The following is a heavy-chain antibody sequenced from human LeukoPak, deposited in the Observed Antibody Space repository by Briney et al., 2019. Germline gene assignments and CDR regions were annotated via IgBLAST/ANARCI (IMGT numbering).Heavy chain of an antibody. D-gene: IGHD6-19*01. V-gene: IGHV4-61*02. Sequence: PSEILSLTCTVSGGSISSGSYYWSWIRQPAGKGLEWIGRIYTSGSTNYNPSLKSRVTISVDTSKNQFSLKLSSVTAADTAVYYCARSSGYSSGWYRVQHDYWGQGTLVTVSS. CDR2: IYTSGST. CDR3: ARSSGYSSGWYRVQHDY. CDR1: GGSISSGSYY. J-gene: IGHJ4*02.